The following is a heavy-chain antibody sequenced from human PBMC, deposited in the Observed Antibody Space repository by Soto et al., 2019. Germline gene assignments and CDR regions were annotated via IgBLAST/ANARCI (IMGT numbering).Heavy chain of an antibody. CDR3: ARGPTMAVAVYFDY. Sequence: ASVKVSCKASGYTFTGYYMHWVRQAPGQGLEWMGWINPNSGGTNYAQKFQGRVTMTRDTSISTAYMELSRLRSDDTAVYYCARGPTMAVAVYFDYWGQGTLVTVSS. V-gene: IGHV1-2*02. D-gene: IGHD6-19*01. CDR1: GYTFTGYY. J-gene: IGHJ4*02. CDR2: INPNSGGT.